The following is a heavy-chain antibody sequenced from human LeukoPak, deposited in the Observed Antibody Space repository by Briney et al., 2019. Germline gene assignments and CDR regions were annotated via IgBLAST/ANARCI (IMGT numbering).Heavy chain of an antibody. CDR1: GYTFTSYY. Sequence: ASVKVSRKASGYTFTSYYMHWVRQAPGKGLEWMGGFDPEDGETIYAQKFQGRVTMTEDTSTDTAYMELSSLRSEDTAVYYCATGPGSWGDYWGQGTLVTVSS. CDR2: FDPEDGET. D-gene: IGHD6-13*01. J-gene: IGHJ4*02. V-gene: IGHV1-24*01. CDR3: ATGPGSWGDY.